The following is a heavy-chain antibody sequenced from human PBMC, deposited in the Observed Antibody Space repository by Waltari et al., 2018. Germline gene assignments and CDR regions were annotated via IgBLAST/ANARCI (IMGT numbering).Heavy chain of an antibody. CDR1: GFALSCSW. J-gene: IGHJ4*02. V-gene: IGHV3-7*01. Sequence: EVQVVESGGGLVQPGGSLRLSCEPSGFALSCSWISWLRQAPGQGLEWVANIKEDGSAQYYLDSVRGRFTISRDNTKNSLFLQMNSLRAEDTAVYFCARATNHAFDNWGQGTLVTVSS. CDR3: ARATNHAFDN. CDR2: IKEDGSAQ.